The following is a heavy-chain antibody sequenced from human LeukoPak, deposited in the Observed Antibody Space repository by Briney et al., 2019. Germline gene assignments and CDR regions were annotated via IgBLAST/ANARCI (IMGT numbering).Heavy chain of an antibody. Sequence: GGSLRLSCEASVFTFSDYSMNWVRQAPRKGLEWISYISSSSSIIYNADSVKGRFTISRDNSKNTLYLQLNSLRAEDTAVYYCAKDPVFSYWGQGTLVTVSS. V-gene: IGHV3-48*01. J-gene: IGHJ4*02. CDR2: ISSSSSII. CDR3: AKDPVFSY. D-gene: IGHD3-3*01. CDR1: VFTFSDYS.